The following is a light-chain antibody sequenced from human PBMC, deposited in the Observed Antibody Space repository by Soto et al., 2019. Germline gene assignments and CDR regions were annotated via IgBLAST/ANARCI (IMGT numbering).Light chain of an antibody. Sequence: EIVMTQSPATLSVSPGERATLSCRASQSVSSNLAWYQQKPGQAPMLLIYGASARATGIPAMFSGSGSGTVFTLPISSLQSGDFAVYYCQQYNNWPFTVGPGTKLDIK. V-gene: IGKV3-15*01. CDR1: QSVSSN. CDR3: QQYNNWPFT. CDR2: GAS. J-gene: IGKJ3*01.